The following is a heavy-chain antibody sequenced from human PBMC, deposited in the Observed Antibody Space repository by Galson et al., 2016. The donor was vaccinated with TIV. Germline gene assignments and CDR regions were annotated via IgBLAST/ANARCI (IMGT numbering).Heavy chain of an antibody. CDR2: FIPLFGTA. J-gene: IGHJ6*02. D-gene: IGHD5-18*01. CDR1: GDTFSSYP. CDR3: AKDRNTAMDTYHYYYGMDV. V-gene: IGHV1-69*13. Sequence: SVKVSCKASGDTFSSYPFNWVRQAPGQGLEWVGGFIPLFGTANYAQKFQGRVTISADESTSTLYMGVRSLRSEDTAVYYCAKDRNTAMDTYHYYYGMDVWGHGTTGIVSS.